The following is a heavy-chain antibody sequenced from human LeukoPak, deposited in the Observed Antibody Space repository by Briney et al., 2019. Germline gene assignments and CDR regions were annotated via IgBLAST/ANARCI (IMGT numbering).Heavy chain of an antibody. J-gene: IGHJ5*02. CDR1: GGTFSSYA. CDR3: ARGAVAGGYNWFDP. CDR2: IIPIFGTS. V-gene: IGHV1-69*13. D-gene: IGHD6-19*01. Sequence: SVKVSCKASGGTFSSYAISWVRQAPGQGLEWMGGIIPIFGTSNYAQKFQGRVTITADESTSTAYMELSSLRSEDTAVYYCARGAVAGGYNWFDPWGQETLVTVSS.